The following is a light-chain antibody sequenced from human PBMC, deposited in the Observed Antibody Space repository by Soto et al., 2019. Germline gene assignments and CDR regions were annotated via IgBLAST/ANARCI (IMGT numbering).Light chain of an antibody. CDR3: QQFCTSTLVT. CDR2: GVS. CDR1: QSVATRY. V-gene: IGKV3-20*01. J-gene: IGKJ3*01. Sequence: EIVLTQSPGTLSLSPGERATLSCRASQSVATRYLAWYQQKPGQAPRLLIHGVSSRATGIPDRFSGSGSGTDFILTISRLEPEDFAVYYCQQFCTSTLVTFGPGTKVDIK.